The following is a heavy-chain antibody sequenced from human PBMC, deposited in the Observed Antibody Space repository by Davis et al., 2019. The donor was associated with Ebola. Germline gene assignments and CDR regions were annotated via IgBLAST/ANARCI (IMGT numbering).Heavy chain of an antibody. CDR1: GGTFSSYA. D-gene: IGHD3-3*01. Sequence: AASVKVSCTASGGTFSSYAISWVRQAPGQGLEWMGGIIPIFGTATYAQKFQGRVTITADESTSTAYMELSSLRSEDTAVYYCARDYDFWSGYQYYYYGMDVWGQGTTVTVSS. CDR2: IIPIFGTA. V-gene: IGHV1-69*13. J-gene: IGHJ6*02. CDR3: ARDYDFWSGYQYYYYGMDV.